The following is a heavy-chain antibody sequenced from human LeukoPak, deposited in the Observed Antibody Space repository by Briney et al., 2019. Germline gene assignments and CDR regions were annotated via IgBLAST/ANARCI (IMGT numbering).Heavy chain of an antibody. J-gene: IGHJ4*02. CDR1: GFTFSSYW. CDR2: IKQDANEE. CDR3: ARIKAVYYHDNSGYYIDY. D-gene: IGHD3-22*01. V-gene: IGHV3-7*01. Sequence: GGSLRLSCAVSGFTFSSYWMSWVRQAPGKGLEWVANIKQDANEEYYVDSVKGRFTISRDNTRDSLYLQMNSLRAEDTAVYYCARIKAVYYHDNSGYYIDYWGQGTLVTVSS.